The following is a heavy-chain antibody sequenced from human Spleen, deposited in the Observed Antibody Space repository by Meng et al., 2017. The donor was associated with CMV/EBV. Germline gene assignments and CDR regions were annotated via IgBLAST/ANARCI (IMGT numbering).Heavy chain of an antibody. J-gene: IGHJ4*02. V-gene: IGHV3-30*04. CDR1: GFTFNIYA. CDR2: VSSDGSSK. Sequence: GESLKISCEASGFTFNIYAMHWVRQAPGKGLEWVAVVSSDGSSKFYADSVKGRFTISRDNSKNTVYIQMNTLKTEDTAVYFCARDGQAGAKGFDYWGQGTLVTVSS. CDR3: ARDGQAGAKGFDY. D-gene: IGHD6-25*01.